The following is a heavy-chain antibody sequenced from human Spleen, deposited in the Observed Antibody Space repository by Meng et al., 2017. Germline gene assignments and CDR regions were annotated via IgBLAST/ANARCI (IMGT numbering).Heavy chain of an antibody. J-gene: IGHJ2*01. CDR1: GGSFSGYY. V-gene: IGHV4-34*01. D-gene: IGHD2/OR15-2a*01. Sequence: QVQLQPGGAGLLKPSETLSLTCAVYGGSFSGYYWNWIRQPPGKGLEWIGEINHSGSTNYNPSLKSRVTISADTSKNQFSLKLSSVTAADTAVYYCARGRISTYWYFDLWGRGTLVTVSS. CDR3: ARGRISTYWYFDL. CDR2: INHSGST.